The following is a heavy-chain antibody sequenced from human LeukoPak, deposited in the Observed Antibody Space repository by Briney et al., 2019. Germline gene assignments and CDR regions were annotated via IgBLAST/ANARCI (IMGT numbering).Heavy chain of an antibody. V-gene: IGHV3-23*01. CDR3: AKKAYSYGPFDY. Sequence: GGSLRLSCAASGFTFSSYGMHWVRQAPGKGLEWVSGISGSGDSRYYADSVKGRFTISRDNSKNMLYMQMNSLRAEDTAVYYCAKKAYSYGPFDYWGQGTLVTVSS. D-gene: IGHD5-18*01. CDR1: GFTFSSYG. CDR2: ISGSGDSR. J-gene: IGHJ4*02.